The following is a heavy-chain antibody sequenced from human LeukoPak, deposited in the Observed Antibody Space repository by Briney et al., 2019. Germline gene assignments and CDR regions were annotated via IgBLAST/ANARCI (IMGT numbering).Heavy chain of an antibody. CDR2: IYYSGST. Sequence: KPSETLSLTCTVSGGSISSSSYYWGWIRQPPGKGLEWIGSIYYSGSTYYNPSLKSRVTISVDTSKNQFSLKLSSVTAADTAVYYCARETRSGGSLLRGNWFDPWGQGTLVTVSS. J-gene: IGHJ5*02. CDR3: ARETRSGGSLLRGNWFDP. V-gene: IGHV4-39*07. CDR1: GGSISSSSYY. D-gene: IGHD2-15*01.